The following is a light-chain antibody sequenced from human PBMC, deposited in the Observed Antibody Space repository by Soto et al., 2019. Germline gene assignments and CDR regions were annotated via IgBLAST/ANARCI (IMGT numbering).Light chain of an antibody. V-gene: IGKV3-20*01. CDR2: AAS. J-gene: IGKJ4*01. CDR3: QQYGSSPRT. CDR1: QSLSGNF. Sequence: PGEGATLSCRASQSLSGNFLAWYQQRPGQAPRLLIYAASSRATGIPDRFSGSGSGTDFTLTIRRLEPEDFAVYYCQQYGSSPRTFGGGTKVDIK.